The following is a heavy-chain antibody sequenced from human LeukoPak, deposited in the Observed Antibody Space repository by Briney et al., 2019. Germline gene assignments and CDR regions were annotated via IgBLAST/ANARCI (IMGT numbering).Heavy chain of an antibody. V-gene: IGHV3-15*07. J-gene: IGHJ4*02. Sequence: GGSLRLSCAASGFTFSNYVMNWVRQAPGMGLEWVGRIKRKSDGETTDYAAPVKGRFTISRDDSKNTLFLQMNNLKTEDTAMYYCTADTPSSSAQAFDYWGQGTLVTVSS. CDR1: GFTFSNYV. D-gene: IGHD6-19*01. CDR3: TADTPSSSAQAFDY. CDR2: IKRKSDGETT.